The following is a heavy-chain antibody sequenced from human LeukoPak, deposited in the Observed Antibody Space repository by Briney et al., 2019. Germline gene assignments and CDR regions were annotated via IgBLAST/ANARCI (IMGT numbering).Heavy chain of an antibody. D-gene: IGHD2/OR15-2a*01. V-gene: IGHV1-18*01. CDR2: ISTYNGNT. CDR1: GYTFTSFG. CDR3: ARDPTSRNENVRAWFDP. Sequence: ASLKLSCKASGYTFTSFGFSWLRQAPGQGLEWMGWISTYNGNTYYAQKFQGRIALTTDSSTGTAYLELRRLTSDDTAVYYCARDPTSRNENVRAWFDPWGQGTLVTVS. J-gene: IGHJ5*02.